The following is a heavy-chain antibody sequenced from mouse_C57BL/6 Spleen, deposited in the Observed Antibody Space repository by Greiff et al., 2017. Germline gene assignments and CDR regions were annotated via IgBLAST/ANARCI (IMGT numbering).Heavy chain of an antibody. CDR3: ARGGYGSSYLDFDY. Sequence: VQLQQPGAELVMPGASVKLSCKASGYTFTSYWMHWVKQRPGQGLEWIGEIDPSDSYTNYNQKFQGKSTLTVDKSSSTAYMQLSSLTSEDSAVYYCARGGYGSSYLDFDYWGQGTTLTVSS. J-gene: IGHJ2*01. CDR2: IDPSDSYT. V-gene: IGHV1-69*01. D-gene: IGHD1-1*01. CDR1: GYTFTSYW.